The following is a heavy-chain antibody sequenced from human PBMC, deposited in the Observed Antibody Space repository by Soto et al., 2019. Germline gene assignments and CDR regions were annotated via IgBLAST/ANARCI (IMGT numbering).Heavy chain of an antibody. CDR1: GYTFTSYY. V-gene: IGHV1-46*01. J-gene: IGHJ4*02. CDR3: ARGVYYYDSSGYSDY. CDR2: ISPSGGST. Sequence: ASVKVSCKASGYTFTSYYMHWVRQAPGQGLEWMGIISPSGGSTSYAQKFQGRVTMTRDTSTSTVYMELSSLRSEDTAVYYCARGVYYYDSSGYSDYWGQGTLVTVSS. D-gene: IGHD3-22*01.